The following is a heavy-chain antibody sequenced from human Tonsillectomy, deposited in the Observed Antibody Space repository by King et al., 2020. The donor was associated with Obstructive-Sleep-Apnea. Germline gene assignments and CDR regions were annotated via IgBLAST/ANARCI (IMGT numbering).Heavy chain of an antibody. V-gene: IGHV3-23*04. J-gene: IGHJ4*02. CDR1: GFTFSTYA. Sequence: VQLVESGGGMIQPGGSLRLSCAASGFTFSTYAMNWVRQAPGKGLEWVSVIFGNGDTTYYADSVKGRFTISRDNSKNTLYLQMNSLRAEDTALYYCAKDSRRDSSSWYGDFDYWGQRTLVTVSS. CDR3: AKDSRRDSSSWYGDFDY. CDR2: IFGNGDTT. D-gene: IGHD6-13*01.